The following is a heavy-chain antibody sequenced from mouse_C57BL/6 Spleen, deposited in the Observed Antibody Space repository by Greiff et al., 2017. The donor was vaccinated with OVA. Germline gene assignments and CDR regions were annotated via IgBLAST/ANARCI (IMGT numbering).Heavy chain of an antibody. CDR1: GFTFSSYT. CDR2: LSGGGGNT. D-gene: IGHD1-1*01. CDR3: ARITTVVASRYFDV. V-gene: IGHV5-9*01. Sequence: EVMLVESGGGLVKPGGSLKLSCAASGFTFSSYTMSWVRQTPEKRLEWVATLSGGGGNTYYPDSVKGRFTISRDNAKNTLYLQMSSLRSEDTALYYCARITTVVASRYFDVWGTGTTVTVSS. J-gene: IGHJ1*03.